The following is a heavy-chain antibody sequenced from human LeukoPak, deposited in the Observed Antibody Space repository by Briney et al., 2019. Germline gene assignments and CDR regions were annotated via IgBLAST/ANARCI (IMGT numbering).Heavy chain of an antibody. V-gene: IGHV3-15*01. CDR3: TTVRALPTGMDV. J-gene: IGHJ6*02. CDR1: GFNFNNAW. CDR2: IKSKTDGGTT. Sequence: GGSLRLSCAASGFNFNNAWMSWVRQAPGKGQEWVGHIKSKTDGGTTDYAAPVKGRFTISRDDSKNTLYLQMNSLKTEDTAVYYCTTVRALPTGMDVWGQGTTVTVSS.